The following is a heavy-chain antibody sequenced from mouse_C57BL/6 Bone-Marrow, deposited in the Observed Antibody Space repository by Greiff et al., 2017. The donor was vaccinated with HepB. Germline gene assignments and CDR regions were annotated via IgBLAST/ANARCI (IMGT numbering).Heavy chain of an antibody. V-gene: IGHV1-55*01. Sequence: QVQLKQPGAELVKPGASVKMSCKASGYTFTSYWITWVKQRPGQGLEWIGDIYPGSGSTNYNEKFKSKATLTVDTSSSTAYMQLSSLTSEDSAVYYCARAITTVVATDYWGQGTTLTVSS. CDR1: GYTFTSYW. CDR3: ARAITTVVATDY. D-gene: IGHD1-1*01. CDR2: IYPGSGST. J-gene: IGHJ2*01.